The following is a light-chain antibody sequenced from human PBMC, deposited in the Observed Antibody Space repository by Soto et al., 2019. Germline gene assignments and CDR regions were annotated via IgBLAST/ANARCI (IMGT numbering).Light chain of an antibody. CDR1: QAISNH. J-gene: IGKJ4*01. Sequence: DIQMTQSPSPLPASVGDRVIITCQASQAISNHLNWYQQKPGRAPKLLIYDTSNLETGVPSRFRGSGGGTDFTFTITGLQPEYFATYFCQQTDKLPLTFGGGTTVDMK. V-gene: IGKV1-33*01. CDR2: DTS. CDR3: QQTDKLPLT.